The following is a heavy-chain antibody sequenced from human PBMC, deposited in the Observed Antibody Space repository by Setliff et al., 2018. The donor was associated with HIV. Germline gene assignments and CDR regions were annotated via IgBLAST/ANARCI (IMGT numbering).Heavy chain of an antibody. CDR3: ATRDCGDDCYFDY. CDR1: GGSFSGYY. CDR2: INPSGSA. J-gene: IGHJ4*02. V-gene: IGHV4-34*01. Sequence: PSQTLSLTCGVYGGSFSGYYWSWIRQPPGKGLEWIGEINPSGSANYSPSLKSRVTISVDTSKNQFSVRLSSVTAADTAVYYCATRDCGDDCYFDYWGQGTLVTVS. D-gene: IGHD2-21*01.